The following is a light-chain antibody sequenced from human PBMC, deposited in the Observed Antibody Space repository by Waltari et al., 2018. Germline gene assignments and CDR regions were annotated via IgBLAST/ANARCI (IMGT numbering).Light chain of an antibody. CDR2: EVS. CDR1: QSVRSY. V-gene: IGKV3-11*01. Sequence: EIVLTQSPATLSLSPGERATLSCRASQSVRSYLAWYQQNLGQAPGLLIYEVSNRATGIPARFSGSGYGTEFTLTISSLQLEDLATYYCQQSYKAPYTFGQGTNVEIK. CDR3: QQSYKAPYT. J-gene: IGKJ2*01.